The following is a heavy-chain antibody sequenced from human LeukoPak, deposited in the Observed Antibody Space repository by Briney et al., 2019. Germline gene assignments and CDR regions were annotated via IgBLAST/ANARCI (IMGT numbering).Heavy chain of an antibody. V-gene: IGHV3-30*02. J-gene: IGHJ4*02. CDR1: GFTFSSYG. D-gene: IGHD5-18*01. CDR2: IRYDGSNK. Sequence: QSGGSLRLSCAASGFTFSSYGMHWVRQAPGKGLEWVAFIRYDGSNKYYADSVKGRFTISRDNSKNTLYLQMNSLRAEDTAVYYCAKDRRQLWSVPSAFDYWGQGTLVTVSS. CDR3: AKDRRQLWSVPSAFDY.